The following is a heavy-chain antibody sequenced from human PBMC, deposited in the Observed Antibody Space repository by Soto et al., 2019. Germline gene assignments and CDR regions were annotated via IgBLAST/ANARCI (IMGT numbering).Heavy chain of an antibody. CDR1: GFSVSYHW. CDR3: ARPKGAAYSAFDV. J-gene: IGHJ3*01. D-gene: IGHD2-21*01. CDR2: IKTEGTYK. Sequence: EVQLVESGGGLVQPGGSLTLSCAASGFSVSYHWMHWVRLGPGRGLESIPRIKTEGTYKDYADSVNGRFTISRDNAKNMLYLQMDSLRPEDTAVSYCARPKGAAYSAFDVWGQGTVVTVSS. V-gene: IGHV3-74*01.